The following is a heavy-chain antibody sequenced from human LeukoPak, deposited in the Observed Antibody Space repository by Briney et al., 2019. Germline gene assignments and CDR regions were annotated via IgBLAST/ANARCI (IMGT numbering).Heavy chain of an antibody. V-gene: IGHV1-46*01. Sequence: ASVKVSCKAPGYSFTSHYMHWVRQAPGQGLEWLGLINPSGSSTLYAQKFQGRVTMTRDMSTTTDYMELSSLRSEDTAVYYCARDVVIGTFDYWGQGTLVTVSS. D-gene: IGHD3-22*01. CDR2: INPSGSST. CDR1: GYSFTSHY. CDR3: ARDVVIGTFDY. J-gene: IGHJ4*02.